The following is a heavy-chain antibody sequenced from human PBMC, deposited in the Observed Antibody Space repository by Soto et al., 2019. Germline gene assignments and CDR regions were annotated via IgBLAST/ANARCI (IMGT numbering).Heavy chain of an antibody. Sequence: QVQLVQSGAEVKKPGSSVKVSCKASGGTFSSYTISWVRQAPGQGLEWMGRIIPILGIANYAQKFQGRVTITADKSTSTAYMELSSLRSEDTAVYYCARAPTSGSYGWIDPWGQGTLVTVSS. CDR2: IIPILGIA. D-gene: IGHD1-26*01. J-gene: IGHJ5*02. V-gene: IGHV1-69*02. CDR3: ARAPTSGSYGWIDP. CDR1: GGTFSSYT.